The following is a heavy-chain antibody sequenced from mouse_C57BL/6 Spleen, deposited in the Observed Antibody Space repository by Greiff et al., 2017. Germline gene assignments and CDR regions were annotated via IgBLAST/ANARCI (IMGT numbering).Heavy chain of an antibody. CDR2: IDPENGDT. Sequence: EVQLQQSGAELVRPGASVKLSCTASGFNFKDDYMHWVKQRPEQGLEWIGWIDPENGDTEYASKFQGKATITADTSSNTAYLQLSSLTSEDTAVYYCTPYYGSRGYFDVWGTGTTVTVSS. V-gene: IGHV14-4*01. CDR1: GFNFKDDY. D-gene: IGHD1-1*01. J-gene: IGHJ1*03. CDR3: TPYYGSRGYFDV.